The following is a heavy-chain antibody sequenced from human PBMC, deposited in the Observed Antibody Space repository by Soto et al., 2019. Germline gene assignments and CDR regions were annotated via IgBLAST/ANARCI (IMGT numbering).Heavy chain of an antibody. J-gene: IGHJ4*02. CDR2: ISVNNGDT. CDR3: VREGRGLGYCSSTGCYSEFDY. Sequence: ASVKVSCKASGYTFISHGISWVRQAPGQGLEWMGWISVNNGDTKYARELRGRVSMTTDTSTSTAYMELRSLRSDDTAVYYCVREGRGLGYCSSTGCYSEFDYWGQGTLVTVSS. D-gene: IGHD2-2*02. V-gene: IGHV1-18*01. CDR1: GYTFISHG.